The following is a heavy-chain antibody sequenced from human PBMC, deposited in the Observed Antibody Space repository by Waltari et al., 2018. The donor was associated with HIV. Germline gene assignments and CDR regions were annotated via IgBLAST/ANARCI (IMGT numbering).Heavy chain of an antibody. CDR3: AQGTGFSTNPFDY. D-gene: IGHD2-8*02. CDR2: ISGSGVTT. Sequence: DVKILESGGGLVQPGGSLTLYCAVSGSTFPNYGMYWVRQAPEKGLEWVSGISGSGVTTYYADSVKGRFTISRDNSKNTVNLQMDNLRANDTAVYYCAQGTGFSTNPFDYWGQGTLVTVSS. V-gene: IGHV3-23*01. J-gene: IGHJ4*02. CDR1: GSTFPNYG.